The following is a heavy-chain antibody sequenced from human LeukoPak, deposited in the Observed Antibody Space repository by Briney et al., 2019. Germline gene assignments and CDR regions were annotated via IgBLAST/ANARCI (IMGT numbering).Heavy chain of an antibody. D-gene: IGHD3-3*01. Sequence: GGALRLSCTASGFNFDDYSLSLFRQAPGVGREWVALIRREVYDGTTEYAASVKGSFTISRDDSKSIAYLQMNSLKSEDTGVYYCTRDHDFWRGPLDVWGKGTTVTVSS. CDR3: TRDHDFWRGPLDV. J-gene: IGHJ6*04. CDR2: IRREVYDGTT. V-gene: IGHV3-49*03. CDR1: GFNFDDYS.